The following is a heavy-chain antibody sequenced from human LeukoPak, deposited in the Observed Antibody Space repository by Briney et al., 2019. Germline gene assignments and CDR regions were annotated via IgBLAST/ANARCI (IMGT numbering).Heavy chain of an antibody. Sequence: GASLRPSLEATGFTLRNYAMHGVRQAPEKGLEWVAVTSYDGNKKYYADSVKGRFTISRDSSKNTLYLQMSSLRAEDTAVYYCARSSYDYGGIEGPFDYWGQGTLVTVSS. CDR3: ARSSYDYGGIEGPFDY. J-gene: IGHJ4*02. CDR1: GFTLRNYA. CDR2: TSYDGNKK. D-gene: IGHD4-23*01. V-gene: IGHV3-30*15.